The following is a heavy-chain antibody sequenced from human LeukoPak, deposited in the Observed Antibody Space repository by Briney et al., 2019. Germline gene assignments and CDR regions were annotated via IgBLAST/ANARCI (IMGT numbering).Heavy chain of an antibody. V-gene: IGHV3-74*01. J-gene: IGHJ4*02. Sequence: GGSLRLSCAASGFTFSSYAMSWVRQAPGKGLVWVSRINSDGSTTTYADSVKGRFSISRDNAKNTLYLQMNSLRAEDSAVYYCARAPGPGAISTDYWGQGTLVTVSS. CDR1: GFTFSSYA. CDR2: INSDGSTT. CDR3: ARAPGPGAISTDY. D-gene: IGHD3-3*02.